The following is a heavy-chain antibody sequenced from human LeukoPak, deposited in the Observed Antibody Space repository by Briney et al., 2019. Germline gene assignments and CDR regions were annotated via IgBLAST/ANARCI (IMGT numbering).Heavy chain of an antibody. CDR1: GFTFRSYT. V-gene: IGHV3-30-3*01. CDR3: AKGFNGS. CDR2: ISYDGNYK. J-gene: IGHJ4*02. Sequence: PGGSLRLSCAASGFTFRSYTLHWVRQAPGKGLEWVALISYDGNYKEYADSVKGRFTISRDNSKNTLYLQMNSLRAEDTAVYYCAKGFNGSWGQGTLVTVSS. D-gene: IGHD1-26*01.